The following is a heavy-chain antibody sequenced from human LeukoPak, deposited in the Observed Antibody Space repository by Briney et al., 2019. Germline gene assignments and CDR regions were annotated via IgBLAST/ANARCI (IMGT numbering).Heavy chain of an antibody. V-gene: IGHV4-59*01. CDR1: GGSISSYY. J-gene: IGHJ4*02. Sequence: SETLSLTCTVSGGSISSYYWSWIRQPPGKGLEWIGYIYYSGSTNYNPSLKSRVTISVDTSKNQFSLKLSSVTAADTAVYYCALSGFYGDSEFDHWGQGTLVTVSS. CDR2: IYYSGST. CDR3: ALSGFYGDSEFDH. D-gene: IGHD4-17*01.